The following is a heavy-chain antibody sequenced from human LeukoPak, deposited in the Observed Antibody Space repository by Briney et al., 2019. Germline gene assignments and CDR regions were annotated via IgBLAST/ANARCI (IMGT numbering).Heavy chain of an antibody. V-gene: IGHV3-21*01. CDR3: AKELTTERTPGVDS. CDR2: ISIRSSYI. D-gene: IGHD4-17*01. J-gene: IGHJ4*02. CDR1: GFIFSSYT. Sequence: PGGSLRLSCAASGFIFSSYTMNWVRQAPGKGLEWVSSISIRSSYIYYADSLKGRFTISRDNAKNSLYLQMNSLRAEDTAVYFCAKELTTERTPGVDSWGQGTLVTVSS.